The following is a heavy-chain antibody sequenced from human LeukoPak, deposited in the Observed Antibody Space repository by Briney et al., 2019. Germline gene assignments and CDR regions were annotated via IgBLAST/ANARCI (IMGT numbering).Heavy chain of an antibody. V-gene: IGHV3-30*02. CDR1: GFTFSSYA. Sequence: GGSLRLSCAASGFTFSSYAMSWVRQAPGKGLEWVAFIRSDGSNKYYADSVKGRFTISRDNSKNTLYLQMNSLRPEDTAVYFCAKDLGSEYYFDYWGQGTLVTVSS. D-gene: IGHD3-16*01. J-gene: IGHJ4*02. CDR2: IRSDGSNK. CDR3: AKDLGSEYYFDY.